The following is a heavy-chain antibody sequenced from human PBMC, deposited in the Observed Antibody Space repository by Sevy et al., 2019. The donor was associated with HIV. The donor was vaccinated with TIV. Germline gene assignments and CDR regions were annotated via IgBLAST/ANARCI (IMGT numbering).Heavy chain of an antibody. J-gene: IGHJ6*02. CDR1: GFTFSSYA. V-gene: IGHV3-23*01. CDR3: ATRNNEYYDFWSGYFSYYGMDV. CDR2: ISGSGGST. Sequence: GGSLRLSCAASGFTFSSYAMSWVRQAPGKGLEWVSAISGSGGSTYYADSVKGRFTIYRDNSKNTLYLQMNSLRAEDTAVYHCATRNNEYYDFWSGYFSYYGMDVWGQGTTVTVSS. D-gene: IGHD3-3*01.